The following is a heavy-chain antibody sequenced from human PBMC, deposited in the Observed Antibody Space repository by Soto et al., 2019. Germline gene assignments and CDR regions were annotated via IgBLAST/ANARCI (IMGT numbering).Heavy chain of an antibody. CDR3: ARGSSWYEK. CDR2: IYHTGSP. V-gene: IGHV4-4*02. CDR1: GASISSNNW. Sequence: QVQLQESGPGLVKPSGTLSLTCAVSGASISSNNWWTWLRQPPGKGLEWIGEIYHTGSPYYNPSPNSRVTMSVDKSTNQFSLRFNSVTPADTAVYYCARGSSWYEKWGQGTLVTVSS. D-gene: IGHD6-13*01. J-gene: IGHJ4*02.